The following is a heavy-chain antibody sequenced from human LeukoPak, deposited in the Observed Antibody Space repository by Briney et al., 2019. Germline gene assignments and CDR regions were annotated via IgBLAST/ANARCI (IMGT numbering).Heavy chain of an antibody. CDR1: GGSISSYY. Sequence: SETLSLTFTVSGGSISSYYWSWIRQPAGKGLEWIGRIYTSGSTNYNPSLKSRVTMSVDTSKDQFSLKLSSVTAADTAVYYCARGTGSSFYYYYYMDVWGKGTTVTVSS. CDR3: ARGTGSSFYYYYYMDV. V-gene: IGHV4-4*07. D-gene: IGHD2-2*01. J-gene: IGHJ6*03. CDR2: IYTSGST.